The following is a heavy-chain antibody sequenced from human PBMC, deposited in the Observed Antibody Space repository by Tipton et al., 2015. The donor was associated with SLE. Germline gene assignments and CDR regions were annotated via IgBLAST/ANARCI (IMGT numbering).Heavy chain of an antibody. CDR1: GGPISSSSYY. CDR2: IYYSGST. D-gene: IGHD3-10*01. Sequence: TLSLTCTVSGGPISSSSYYWGWIRQPPGKGLEWIGSIYYSGSTYYNPSLKSRVTISVDTSKNQFSLKLSSVTAADTAVYYCASPYYYGSGSYSHNWFDPWGQGTLVTVSS. V-gene: IGHV4-39*07. CDR3: ASPYYYGSGSYSHNWFDP. J-gene: IGHJ5*02.